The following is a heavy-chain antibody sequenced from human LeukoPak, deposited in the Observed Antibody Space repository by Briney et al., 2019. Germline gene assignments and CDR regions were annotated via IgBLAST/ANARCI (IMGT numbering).Heavy chain of an antibody. D-gene: IGHD6-13*01. J-gene: IGHJ4*02. CDR1: GYTFTGYY. V-gene: IGHV1-2*02. CDR3: ARDPSSSWTRAWEYYFDY. Sequence: GASVKVSCKASGYTFTGYYMHWVRQAPGQGLEWMGWINPNSGGTNYAQKFQGRVTMTRDTSISTAYMELSRLRSDDTAVYYCARDPSSSWTRAWEYYFDYWGQGTLVTVSS. CDR2: INPNSGGT.